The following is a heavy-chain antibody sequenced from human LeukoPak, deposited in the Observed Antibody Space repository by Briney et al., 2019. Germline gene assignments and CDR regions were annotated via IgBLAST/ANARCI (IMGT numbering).Heavy chain of an antibody. Sequence: ASVTVSCTASGYSIDHYATSWVRQAPGQGLEWMGWSSAYSDDTDYAQRFQGRVTMTRDTSTSTVYMELSSLRSEDTAVYYCARDVGGPYGDYWFDPWGQGTLVTVSS. D-gene: IGHD4-17*01. J-gene: IGHJ5*02. CDR3: ARDVGGPYGDYWFDP. CDR1: GYSIDHYA. V-gene: IGHV1-18*01. CDR2: SSAYSDDT.